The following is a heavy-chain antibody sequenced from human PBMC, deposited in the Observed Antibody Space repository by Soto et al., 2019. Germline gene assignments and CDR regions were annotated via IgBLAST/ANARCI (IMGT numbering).Heavy chain of an antibody. D-gene: IGHD1-26*01. CDR1: GFSFKSGEG. CDR2: IYWSDDK. V-gene: IGHV2-5*01. CDR3: ARRPSRPNMVGAIFFDV. Sequence: QITLKESGPTLVKPTQTLTLTCTVSGFSFKSGEGVGWVRQPPGKALEWLAIIYWSDDKRYSPSLKSRLTITKDTSKNQVVLTMTNVDLADTATYYCARRPSRPNMVGAIFFDVWGQGSMVTVSS. J-gene: IGHJ4*02.